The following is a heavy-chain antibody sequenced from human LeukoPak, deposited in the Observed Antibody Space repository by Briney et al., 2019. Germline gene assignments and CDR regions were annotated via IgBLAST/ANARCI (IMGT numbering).Heavy chain of an antibody. J-gene: IGHJ5*02. Sequence: SETLSLTCAVSGDSITSAFHWGWARRPPGKGLEWIGTISHSGTTYYAPSFKSRLTISLDPSKNQLSLKLSSVTAADTAVFFCARDHLACSGDTCFSAHWFDPWGHGTLVIVSS. CDR2: ISHSGTT. CDR1: GDSITSAFH. CDR3: ARDHLACSGDTCFSAHWFDP. V-gene: IGHV4-38-2*02. D-gene: IGHD2-15*01.